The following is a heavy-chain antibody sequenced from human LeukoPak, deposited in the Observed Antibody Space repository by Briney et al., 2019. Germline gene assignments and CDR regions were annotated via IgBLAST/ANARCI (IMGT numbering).Heavy chain of an antibody. Sequence: ASVKVSCKASGYTFTGYYMHWVRQASGQGLEWMGWINPNSGGTNYAQKFQGRVTMTRDTSISTAYMELSRLRSDDTAVYYCARVGGATSFFDYWGQGTLVTVSS. CDR2: INPNSGGT. CDR1: GYTFTGYY. V-gene: IGHV1-2*02. J-gene: IGHJ4*02. CDR3: ARVGGATSFFDY. D-gene: IGHD1-26*01.